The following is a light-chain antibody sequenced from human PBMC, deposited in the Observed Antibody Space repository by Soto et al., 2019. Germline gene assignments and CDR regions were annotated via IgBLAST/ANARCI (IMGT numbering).Light chain of an antibody. J-gene: IGLJ2*01. CDR3: SSYTGSNTVV. Sequence: QSALTQPASVSGSPGQSITISCTGTSSDVGGYNYVSWYQQHPGKAPKLMIYEVGNRPSGVSNRFSASNSGNTASLTISGLQAEDEADYYCSSYTGSNTVVFGGGTKVTVL. CDR2: EVG. CDR1: SSDVGGYNY. V-gene: IGLV2-14*01.